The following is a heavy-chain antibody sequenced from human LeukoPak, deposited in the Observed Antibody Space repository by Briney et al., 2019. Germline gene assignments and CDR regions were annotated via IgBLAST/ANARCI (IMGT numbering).Heavy chain of an antibody. CDR3: ARRPSSYWRFDY. D-gene: IGHD6-19*01. CDR2: IYGSGST. J-gene: IGHJ4*02. CDR1: DGSISSYY. Sequence: PSETLSLTCTVSDGSISSYYWSWIRQPAGKGLEWIGRIYGSGSTIYNPSLKSRVTMSLDTSRNQFSLKLSAVTAADTAIYYRARRPSSYWRFDYWGQGILVTVSS. V-gene: IGHV4-4*07.